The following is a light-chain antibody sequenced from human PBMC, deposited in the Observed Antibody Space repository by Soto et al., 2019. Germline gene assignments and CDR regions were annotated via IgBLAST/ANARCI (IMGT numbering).Light chain of an antibody. CDR3: AAWDDSLWL. V-gene: IGLV1-44*01. CDR1: SSNIGTNA. CDR2: NDH. Sequence: QSVLTQPPSASGTPGQRVTISCSGSSSNIGTNAGNWYQQLPGTAPKVPTYNDHERPSRVPDRFAGSKSGTSASLVISGLQFDDGADYYCAAWDDSLWLFGGGTKVTDL. J-gene: IGLJ3*02.